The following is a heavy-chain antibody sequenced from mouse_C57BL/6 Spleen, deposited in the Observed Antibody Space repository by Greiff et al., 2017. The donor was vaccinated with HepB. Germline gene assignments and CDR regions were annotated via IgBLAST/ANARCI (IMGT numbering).Heavy chain of an antibody. D-gene: IGHD2-12*01. CDR2: ISYDGSN. Sequence: EVQRVESGPGLVKPSQSLSLTCSVTGYSITSGYYWNWIRQFPGNKLEWMGYISYDGSNNYNPSLKNRISITRDTSKNQFFLKLNSVTTEDTATYYCARGTIWAFDYWGQGTTLTVSS. CDR3: ARGTIWAFDY. J-gene: IGHJ2*01. CDR1: GYSITSGYY. V-gene: IGHV3-6*01.